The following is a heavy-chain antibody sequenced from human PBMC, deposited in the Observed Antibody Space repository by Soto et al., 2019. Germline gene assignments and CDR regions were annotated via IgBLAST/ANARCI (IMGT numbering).Heavy chain of an antibody. CDR3: ARRERYYGSPGWFDP. V-gene: IGHV4-39*01. CDR2: IYYSGST. Sequence: SETLSLTCTVSGGSISSSSYYWGWIRQPPGKGLEWIGSIYYSGSTYYNPSLKSRVTISVDTSKNQFSLNLRSVTAADTAMYFCARRERYYGSPGWFDPWGPGTLVTVSS. CDR1: GGSISSSSYY. D-gene: IGHD3-10*01. J-gene: IGHJ5*02.